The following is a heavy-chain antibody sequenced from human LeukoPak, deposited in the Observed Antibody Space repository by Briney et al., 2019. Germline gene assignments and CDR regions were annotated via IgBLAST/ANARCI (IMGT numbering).Heavy chain of an antibody. CDR1: GGSITNTNY. CDR3: AREGGPYRPLDY. J-gene: IGHJ4*02. V-gene: IGHV4-4*02. CDR2: VNLQGST. Sequence: SETLSLTCGVSGGSITNTNYWTWVRQPPGKGLEWIGEVNLQGSTSYNPSLMGRVAIAVDTSENHISLQSTSVTAADTAVYYCAREGGPYRPLDYSGQGTLVTVSS.